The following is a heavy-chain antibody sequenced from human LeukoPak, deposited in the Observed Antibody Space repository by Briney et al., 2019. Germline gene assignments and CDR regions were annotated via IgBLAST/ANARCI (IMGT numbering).Heavy chain of an antibody. Sequence: PSETLSLTCTVSGGSISSGSYYWSWIRQPAGKGLEWIGRIYTSGSTNYNPSLKSRVTISVDTSKNQFSLKLSSVTAADTAVYYCARSVVVTAIYYYYYGMDVWGQGTTVTVSS. CDR1: GGSISSGSYY. D-gene: IGHD2-21*02. V-gene: IGHV4-61*02. CDR2: IYTSGST. CDR3: ARSVVVTAIYYYYYGMDV. J-gene: IGHJ6*02.